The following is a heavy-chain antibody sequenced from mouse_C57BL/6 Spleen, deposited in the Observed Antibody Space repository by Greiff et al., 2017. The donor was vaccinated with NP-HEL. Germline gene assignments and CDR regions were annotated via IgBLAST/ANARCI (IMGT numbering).Heavy chain of an antibody. CDR2: ISSGSSTI. CDR1: GFTFSDYG. CDR3: ARDGSSPYYAMDY. V-gene: IGHV5-17*01. D-gene: IGHD1-1*01. J-gene: IGHJ4*01. Sequence: EVQLVESGGGLVKPGGSLKLSCAASGFTFSDYGMHWVRQAPEKGLEWVAYISSGSSTIYYADTVKGRFSISRDNAKNTLFLQMTSLRSEDTAMYYCARDGSSPYYAMDYWGQGTSVTVSS.